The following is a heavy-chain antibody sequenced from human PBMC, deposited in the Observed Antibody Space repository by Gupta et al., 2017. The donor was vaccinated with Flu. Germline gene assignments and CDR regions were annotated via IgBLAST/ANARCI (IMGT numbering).Heavy chain of an antibody. D-gene: IGHD3-9*01. CDR3: ARDMYYDILDGEHDAFDI. CDR1: GFTFSRIW. V-gene: IGHV3-7*01. Sequence: EVQLVESGVGLVQRGGSLRLSCADSGFTFSRIWIDWVRQAPEKGLEWVAKINQDGSEKYYVDSVKGRLTISRDNAKNSLYLQMNSLRAEDTAVYYCARDMYYDILDGEHDAFDIWGQGTMVTVSS. J-gene: IGHJ3*02. CDR2: INQDGSEK.